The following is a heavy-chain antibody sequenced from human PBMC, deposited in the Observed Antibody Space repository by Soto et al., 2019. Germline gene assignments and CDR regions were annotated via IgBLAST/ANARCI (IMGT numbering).Heavy chain of an antibody. Sequence: GGSLRLSCVASGFTFSDYSMSWIRQAPGKGLEWLAFIDSRGRTLSYADSVRGRFTISRDNAENSVYLQMDSLRADDTAVYYCAHPRGYGVFDAYDIWGQGTMVTVSS. CDR2: IDSRGRTL. CDR3: AHPRGYGVFDAYDI. J-gene: IGHJ3*02. D-gene: IGHD4-17*01. CDR1: GFTFSDYS. V-gene: IGHV3-11*01.